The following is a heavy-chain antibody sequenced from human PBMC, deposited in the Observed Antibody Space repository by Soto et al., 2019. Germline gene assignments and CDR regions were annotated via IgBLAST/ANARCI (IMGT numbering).Heavy chain of an antibody. CDR2: IYYTGIT. J-gene: IGHJ4*02. V-gene: IGHV4-59*01. CDR3: ARADNDFWSGYSYYFDY. CDR1: GGSIINYY. D-gene: IGHD3-3*01. Sequence: SETLSLTCTVSGGSIINYYCTCVRHPPFKGLEWIAYIYYTGITNYNPSLKSRVTISVDTSKNQFSLKLSSVTAADTAVYYCARADNDFWSGYSYYFDYWGQGTLVTVSS.